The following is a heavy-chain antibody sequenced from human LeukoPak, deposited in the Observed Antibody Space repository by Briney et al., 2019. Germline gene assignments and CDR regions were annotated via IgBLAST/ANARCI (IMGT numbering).Heavy chain of an antibody. V-gene: IGHV4-4*07. CDR2: IHTSGSP. D-gene: IGHD6-19*01. CDR1: GGSISSNS. J-gene: IGHJ4*02. Sequence: SETLSLTCTVSGGSISSNSWSWIRQPAGKGLEWIGHIHTSGSPNYNPSLRSRVTMSVDTSKNQISLKLSSVTAADSAVYYCARGSEQWLTYFDYWGQGTLVTVSS. CDR3: ARGSEQWLTYFDY.